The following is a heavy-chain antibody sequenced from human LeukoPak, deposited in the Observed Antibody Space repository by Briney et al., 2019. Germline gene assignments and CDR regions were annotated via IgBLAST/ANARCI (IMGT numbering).Heavy chain of an antibody. Sequence: PGGALRLFCGASGFTFCSSSLRWVRQPPGEGLGWVGGVTRNGDINYNPSLKSRVTLSLEASQNKFSLTVNSVSAADTAVYYCARLSLMNPQLAYWYFDVWGRGTLVTVSS. J-gene: IGHJ2*01. CDR1: GFTFCSSS. V-gene: IGHV4-34*01. CDR3: ARLSLMNPQLAYWYFDV. D-gene: IGHD1-1*01. CDR2: VTRNGDI.